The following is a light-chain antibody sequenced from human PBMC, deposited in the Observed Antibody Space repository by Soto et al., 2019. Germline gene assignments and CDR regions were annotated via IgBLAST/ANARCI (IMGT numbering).Light chain of an antibody. V-gene: IGLV2-14*01. Sequence: QSALTQPASVSGYPGQSITISCSGTSSDVGSYNYVSWYQQHPDRAPKLMIYDVSNRPSGVSNRFSGSKSGNTASLTISGLQAEDEADYYCSSYTSSSTLLFGGGTKVTVL. J-gene: IGLJ2*01. CDR2: DVS. CDR1: SSDVGSYNY. CDR3: SSYTSSSTLL.